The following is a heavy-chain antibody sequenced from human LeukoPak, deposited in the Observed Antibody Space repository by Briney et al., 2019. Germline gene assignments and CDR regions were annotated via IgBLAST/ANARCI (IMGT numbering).Heavy chain of an antibody. J-gene: IGHJ4*02. CDR1: GFTFSSYA. V-gene: IGHV3-23*01. CDR3: AKEDPAIILGIDY. Sequence: PGGSLRLSCAASGFTFSSYAMSWVRQAPGKRLEWVSAVTGSGGSTYYADSVRGRFTISRDNSKNTLFLQLDSLRVEDTAVYYCAKEDPAIILGIDYWGQGALVIVSS. CDR2: VTGSGGST. D-gene: IGHD5-18*01.